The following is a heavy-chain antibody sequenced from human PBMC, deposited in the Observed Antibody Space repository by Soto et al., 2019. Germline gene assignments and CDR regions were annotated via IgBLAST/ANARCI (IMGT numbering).Heavy chain of an antibody. D-gene: IGHD5-12*01. Sequence: QVQLQVSGPGLVKPSETLSLTCTVSGDSISAYSWSWVRPPPGKGLEWIGNIHYNGNTKYNPSLQSRVTMSLDTSKNQFSLRLISVTAADTAKYFCAREGNLGRWLQPLDFWGQGTLVTVSS. J-gene: IGHJ4*02. CDR3: AREGNLGRWLQPLDF. V-gene: IGHV4-59*01. CDR1: GDSISAYS. CDR2: IHYNGNT.